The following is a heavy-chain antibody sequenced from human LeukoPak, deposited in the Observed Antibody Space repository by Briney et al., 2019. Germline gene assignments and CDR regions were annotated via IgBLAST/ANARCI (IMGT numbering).Heavy chain of an antibody. CDR3: ARDASGTVDY. CDR1: GGSISSGGYY. CDR2: IYYSGST. J-gene: IGHJ4*02. Sequence: PSQTLSLTCTVSGGSISSGGYYWTWIRQPPGKGLEWIGYIYYSGSTYYNPSLKSRVTVSVDTSKNQFSLKLSSVTAADTAVYYCARDASGTVDYWGQGTLVTVSS. D-gene: IGHD3-10*01. V-gene: IGHV4-31*03.